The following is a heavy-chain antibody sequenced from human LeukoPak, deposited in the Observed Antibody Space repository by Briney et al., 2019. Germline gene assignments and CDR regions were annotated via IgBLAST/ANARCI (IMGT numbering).Heavy chain of an antibody. CDR1: GYTFTTYH. D-gene: IGHD4-17*01. Sequence: ASVKVSCKTSGYTFTTYHINWVRQATGQGLEWLGWMNPYSGDRGYAQKFQGRLSITSDTSISTAYMELSSLRSDDTAVYFCARTTSLTASGYDYWGPGTLVTVSS. V-gene: IGHV1-8*03. CDR3: ARTTSLTASGYDY. J-gene: IGHJ4*02. CDR2: MNPYSGDR.